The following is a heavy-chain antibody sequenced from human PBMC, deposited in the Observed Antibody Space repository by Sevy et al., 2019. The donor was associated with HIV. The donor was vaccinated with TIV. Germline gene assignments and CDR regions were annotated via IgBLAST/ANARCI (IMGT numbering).Heavy chain of an antibody. J-gene: IGHJ5*02. CDR3: AKDHDNNWFDP. CDR1: GFTFSLYA. D-gene: IGHD3-22*01. V-gene: IGHV3-23*01. CDR2: ITISGGNT. Sequence: GGSLRLSCAASGFTFSLYAMTWVRQAPGKGLEWVSTITISGGNTYYADSVKGRFTISRDNSKNTLYLQMNGLRAEDTAIYFSAKDHDNNWFDPWGQGTLVTVSS.